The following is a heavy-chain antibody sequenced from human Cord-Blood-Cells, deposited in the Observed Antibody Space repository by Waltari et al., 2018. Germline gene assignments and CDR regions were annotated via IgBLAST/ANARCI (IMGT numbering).Heavy chain of an antibody. J-gene: IGHJ4*02. D-gene: IGHD3-22*01. CDR3: ARGGAPNYYDSSGYYYR. V-gene: IGHV4-34*01. CDR2: INHSGST. CDR1: GGSLSGYY. Sequence: QVQLQQWGAGLLKPSETLSLTCAVYGGSLSGYYGSWIRQPPGKGLEWIGEINHSGSTNYNPSLKSRVTISVDTSKNQFSLKLSSVTAADTAVYYCARGGAPNYYDSSGYYYRWGQGTLVTVSS.